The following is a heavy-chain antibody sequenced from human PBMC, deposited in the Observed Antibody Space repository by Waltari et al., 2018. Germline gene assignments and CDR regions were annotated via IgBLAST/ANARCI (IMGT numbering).Heavy chain of an antibody. J-gene: IGHJ4*02. D-gene: IGHD2-2*01. Sequence: SRQPAVEGLESSGNNYHTGTIHYNPSLKSRVTMSLDKSKNQFDLKLTSVTAADTAVHYCARGFSRDYALDSVGWSYWGQGTLVTVSS. CDR2: NYHTGTI. CDR3: ARGFSRDYALDSVGWSY. V-gene: IGHV4-59*01.